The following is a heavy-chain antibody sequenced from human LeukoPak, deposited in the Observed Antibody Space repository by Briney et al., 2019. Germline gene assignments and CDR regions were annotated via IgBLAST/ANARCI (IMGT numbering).Heavy chain of an antibody. CDR2: IYGSGST. J-gene: IGHJ5*02. Sequence: SETLSLTCTVSGGSISSFYWTWIRQPPGKGLEWIGHIYGSGSTNYNPSLKSRVTLSVDTSKNQFSLKLSSVTAADTAVYYCAREGTSGTHLNWFDPWGQGTLVTVSS. V-gene: IGHV4-59*01. CDR1: GGSISSFY. CDR3: AREGTSGTHLNWFDP. D-gene: IGHD1-1*01.